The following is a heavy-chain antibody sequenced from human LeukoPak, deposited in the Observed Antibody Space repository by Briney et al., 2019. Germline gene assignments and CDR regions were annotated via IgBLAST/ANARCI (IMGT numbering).Heavy chain of an antibody. V-gene: IGHV3-7*01. D-gene: IGHD3-10*01. CDR2: IKQDGSER. J-gene: IGHJ6*03. CDR1: GFTFSSYW. CDR3: ARVARGDYYYYYMDV. Sequence: GGSLRLSCAASGFTFSSYWMSWVRQAPGKGLEWVANIKQDGSERYYVDSVKGRFTISRDNAKNTLYLQMNSLRAEDTALYYCARVARGDYYYYYMDVWGKGTTVTVSS.